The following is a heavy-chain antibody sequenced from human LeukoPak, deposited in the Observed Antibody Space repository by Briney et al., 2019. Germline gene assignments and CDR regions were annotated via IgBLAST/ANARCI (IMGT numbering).Heavy chain of an antibody. CDR1: GGSISHYY. J-gene: IGHJ4*02. Sequence: LETLSLTCTVSGGSISHYYWSWMRQPPGKGLEWIGYISHSGSTNYNPPLKSPVTISEDTSKNRISLKLSSVTAADTAVYYCARHGGDYYDSSAYFFYWGQGTLLTDSS. CDR2: ISHSGST. CDR3: ARHGGDYYDSSAYFFY. D-gene: IGHD3-22*01. V-gene: IGHV4-59*08.